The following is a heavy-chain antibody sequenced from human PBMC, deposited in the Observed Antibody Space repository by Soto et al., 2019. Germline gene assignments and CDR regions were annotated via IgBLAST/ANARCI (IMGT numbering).Heavy chain of an antibody. CDR3: ARHGRYYDILTGPIDY. CDR2: IYPGDSDT. Sequence: GESLKISCKGSGYSFTSYRIGWVRQMPGKGLEWMGIIYPGDSDTRYSPSFQGQVTISADKSISTAYLQWSSLKASDTAMYYCARHGRYYDILTGPIDYWGQGTLVTVSS. D-gene: IGHD3-9*01. V-gene: IGHV5-51*01. CDR1: GYSFTSYR. J-gene: IGHJ4*02.